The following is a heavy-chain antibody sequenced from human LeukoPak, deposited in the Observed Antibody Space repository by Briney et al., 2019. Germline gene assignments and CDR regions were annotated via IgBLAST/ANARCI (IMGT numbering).Heavy chain of an antibody. D-gene: IGHD3-3*01. CDR1: GLTLSGSA. V-gene: IGHV3-73*01. Sequence: PGGSLSLSCAASGLTLSGSAMHWVRQASGKGLEWIGRIRSKANNYATAYAASVKGRFTISRDDSKNTAYLQMNSLKSEDTAVYFCTRRDDFWSGSGDYWGQGTLVTVSS. CDR3: TRRDDFWSGSGDY. CDR2: IRSKANNYAT. J-gene: IGHJ4*02.